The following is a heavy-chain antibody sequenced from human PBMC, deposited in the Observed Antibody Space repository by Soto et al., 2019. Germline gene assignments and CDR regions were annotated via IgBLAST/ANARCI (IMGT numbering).Heavy chain of an antibody. Sequence: ASVKVSCKASGYTFTSYDINWVRQATGQGLEWMGWMNPDSGNTGYAQKFQGRVTMTRNTSISTAYMELSSLRSEDTAVYYCVRGPLGYCTNGVCSGTIDYWGQGTLVTVSS. V-gene: IGHV1-8*01. CDR2: MNPDSGNT. CDR3: VRGPLGYCTNGVCSGTIDY. J-gene: IGHJ4*02. CDR1: GYTFTSYD. D-gene: IGHD2-8*01.